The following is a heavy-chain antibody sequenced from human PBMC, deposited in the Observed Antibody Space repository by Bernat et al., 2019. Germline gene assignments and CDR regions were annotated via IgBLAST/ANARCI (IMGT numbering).Heavy chain of an antibody. CDR1: GFTFNKNA. D-gene: IGHD3-10*01. CDR3: ARDRTVSRSPFGYYGMDV. Sequence: EVLLVETGGDLVQPGGSLRLSCIASGFTFNKNAMSWARQAPGKGLEWVSSISGNGNNQYYADSVKGRFTVSRDNSKNKVYLQLNSLTPDDTAVYFCARDRTVSRSPFGYYGMDVWGQGTTVIVSS. V-gene: IGHV3-23*04. J-gene: IGHJ6*02. CDR2: ISGNGNNQ.